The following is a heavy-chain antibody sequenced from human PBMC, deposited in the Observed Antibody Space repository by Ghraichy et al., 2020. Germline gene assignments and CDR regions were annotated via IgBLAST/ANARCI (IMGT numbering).Heavy chain of an antibody. J-gene: IGHJ4*02. CDR2: IFYSGST. D-gene: IGHD6-13*01. CDR3: ASPPPPGEYSSSWTRQTDY. Sequence: TLSLTCTVSGGSISSSSYYWGWIRQPPGKGLDWIGSIFYSGSTYYNPSLKSRVTISVDTSKNQFSLKLSSVTAADTAVYYCASPPPPGEYSSSWTRQTDYWGQGTLVTVSS. V-gene: IGHV4-39*01. CDR1: GGSISSSSYY.